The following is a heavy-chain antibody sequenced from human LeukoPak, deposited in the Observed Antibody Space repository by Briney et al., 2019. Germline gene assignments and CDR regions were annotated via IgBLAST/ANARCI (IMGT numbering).Heavy chain of an antibody. CDR2: INPNSGGT. D-gene: IGHD6-19*01. J-gene: IGHJ4*02. Sequence: ASVKVSCKASGYTFTGYYMHWVRQAAGQGREWMGWINPNSGGTNYAQKFQGRVTMTRDTSISTAYMELSRLRSDDTAVYYCARDRDPVAGKLAFALLGYWGQGTLVTVSS. V-gene: IGHV1-2*02. CDR3: ARDRDPVAGKLAFALLGY. CDR1: GYTFTGYY.